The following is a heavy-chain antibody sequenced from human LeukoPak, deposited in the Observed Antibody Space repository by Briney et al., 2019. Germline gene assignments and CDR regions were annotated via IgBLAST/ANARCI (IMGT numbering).Heavy chain of an antibody. V-gene: IGHV3-66*01. Sequence: GGSLRLSCAASGLAVSSNYMSWVRQAPGKGLEWVSVIYPGGSTYYADSVRGRFTFSRDNSKNTLYLQMNSLRAEDTAVYYCARVGFGESYYYYGMDVWGQGTTVTVSS. CDR1: GLAVSSNY. CDR2: IYPGGST. D-gene: IGHD3-10*01. CDR3: ARVGFGESYYYYGMDV. J-gene: IGHJ6*02.